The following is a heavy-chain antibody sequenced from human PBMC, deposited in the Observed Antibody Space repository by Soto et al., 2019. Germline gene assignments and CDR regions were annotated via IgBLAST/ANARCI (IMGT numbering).Heavy chain of an antibody. D-gene: IGHD3-9*01. CDR1: GYTFTSCD. V-gene: IGHV1-8*01. CDR2: MNPNSGNT. CDR3: ARANYDILTGRGFGP. Sequence: ASVKVSCKASGYTFTSCDINWVRQATGQGLEWMGWMNPNSGNTGYAQKFQGRVTMTRNTSISTAYMELSSLRSEDTAVYYCARANYDILTGRGFGPWGQGTLVTVSS. J-gene: IGHJ5*02.